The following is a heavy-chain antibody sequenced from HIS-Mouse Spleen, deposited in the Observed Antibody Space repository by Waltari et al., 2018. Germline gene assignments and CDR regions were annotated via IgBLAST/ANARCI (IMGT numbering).Heavy chain of an antibody. CDR2: SSSSSSTI. J-gene: IGHJ5*02. V-gene: IGHV3-48*01. CDR3: ARDLGNWFDP. Sequence: EVQLVESGGGLVQPGGSLRLSCAASGFTFSSYSMNWVRQAPGKGREWGSYSSSSSSTIYDADSVKGRLTISRDNAKNSLYLQMNSLRAEDTAVYYCARDLGNWFDPWGQGTLVTVSS. CDR1: GFTFSSYS.